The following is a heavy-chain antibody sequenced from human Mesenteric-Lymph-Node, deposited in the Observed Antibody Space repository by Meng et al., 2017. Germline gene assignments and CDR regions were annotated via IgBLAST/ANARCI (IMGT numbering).Heavy chain of an antibody. CDR3: ARDGYSYGLYYFDY. Sequence: SETLSLTCAVSGYSISSGYYWDWIRQPPGKGLEWIGSIYHTGSPNYNPSFRSRAAISVDTSKNQFSLNLSSVTAADTAVYYCARDGYSYGLYYFDYWGQGTLVTVSS. CDR2: IYHTGSP. CDR1: GYSISSGYY. J-gene: IGHJ4*02. V-gene: IGHV4-38-2*02. D-gene: IGHD5-18*01.